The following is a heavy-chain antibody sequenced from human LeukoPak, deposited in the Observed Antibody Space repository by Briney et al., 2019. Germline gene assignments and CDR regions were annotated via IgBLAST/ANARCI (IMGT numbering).Heavy chain of an antibody. Sequence: SETLSLTCTVSGGSISSSSYYWGWIRQPPGKGLEWIGSIYYSGSTYYNPSLKSRVTISVDTSKNQFSLKLSSVTAADTAVYYCARGRRITIFGVVIIPAVWFDPWGQGTLVTVSS. CDR2: IYYSGST. CDR3: ARGRRITIFGVVIIPAVWFDP. CDR1: GGSISSSSYY. V-gene: IGHV4-39*01. D-gene: IGHD3-3*01. J-gene: IGHJ5*02.